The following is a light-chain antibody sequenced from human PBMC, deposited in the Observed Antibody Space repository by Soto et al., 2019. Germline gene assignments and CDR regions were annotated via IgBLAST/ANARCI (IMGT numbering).Light chain of an antibody. V-gene: IGKV1-5*01. CDR3: QQYSSYSAWT. CDR2: DAS. Sequence: DIQMTQSPSTLSASVGDRVTITCRASQGISSWLAWYQQKPGKAPKLLIYDASSLQSGVPPRFSGSGSGTEFTLTIRSLQPDDIATYYCQQYSSYSAWTFGEGTKVDNK. J-gene: IGKJ1*01. CDR1: QGISSW.